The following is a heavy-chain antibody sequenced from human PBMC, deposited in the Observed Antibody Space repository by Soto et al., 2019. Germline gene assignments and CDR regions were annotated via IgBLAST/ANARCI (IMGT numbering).Heavy chain of an antibody. J-gene: IGHJ6*02. Sequence: GGSLRLSCAASGVTFINYNMNWARQAPGKGLEWVSYITSSSSTTYYAASVKGRFTISRDNAKNSLYLQMNSLRVEDTAVYYCASGGYNRRYYYYYYGMDVWGQGTTVTVSS. D-gene: IGHD1-1*01. CDR2: ITSSSSTT. CDR3: ASGGYNRRYYYYYYGMDV. CDR1: GVTFINYN. V-gene: IGHV3-48*01.